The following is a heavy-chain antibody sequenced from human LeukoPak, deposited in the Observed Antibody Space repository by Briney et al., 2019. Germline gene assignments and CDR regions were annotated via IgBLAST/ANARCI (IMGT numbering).Heavy chain of an antibody. CDR1: GYTFTDYY. V-gene: IGHV1-2*02. CDR3: ARGRVALVLSLS. J-gene: IGHJ5*02. CDR2: INPNSGGT. D-gene: IGHD6-6*01. Sequence: ASVKVSFKASGYTFTDYYMHWVRQAPGQGLEWMGWINPNSGGTNYAQKFQGRVTMTRDTSISTAYMELNRLKSDDPAVYFCARGRVALVLSLSWGQGTLVTVSS.